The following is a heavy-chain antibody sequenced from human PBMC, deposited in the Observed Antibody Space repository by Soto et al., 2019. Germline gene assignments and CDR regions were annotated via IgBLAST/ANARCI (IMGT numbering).Heavy chain of an antibody. CDR2: FDPEDGET. D-gene: IGHD2-8*01. J-gene: IGHJ5*02. V-gene: IGHV1-24*01. CDR3: ATDYPAKGTPPPALKYCTNGVCYSHWFDP. Sequence: ALVKVSCKVSGYTLTELSMHWVRQAPGKGLEWMGGFDPEDGETIYAQKFQGRVTMTEDTSTDTAYMELSSLRSEDTAVYYCATDYPAKGTPPPALKYCTNGVCYSHWFDPWGQGTLVTVSS. CDR1: GYTLTELS.